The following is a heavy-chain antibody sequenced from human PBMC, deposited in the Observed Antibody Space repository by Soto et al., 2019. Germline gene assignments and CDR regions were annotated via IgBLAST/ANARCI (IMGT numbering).Heavy chain of an antibody. Sequence: EVQLLESGGGLVQPGGSLRLSCAASGFTFSSYAMSWVRQAPGKGLEWVSAISGSGGSTYYADSVKGRFTISRDNSKNPLYLQMNSLRAEDTAVYYCHSITMVRGVIVDYWGQGTLVTVSS. CDR3: HSITMVRGVIVDY. CDR2: ISGSGGST. D-gene: IGHD3-10*01. CDR1: GFTFSSYA. V-gene: IGHV3-23*01. J-gene: IGHJ4*02.